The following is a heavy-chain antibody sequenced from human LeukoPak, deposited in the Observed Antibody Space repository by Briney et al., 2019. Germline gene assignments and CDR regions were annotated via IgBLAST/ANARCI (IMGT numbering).Heavy chain of an antibody. J-gene: IGHJ4*02. CDR2: ISYDGSNK. Sequence: GGSLRLSCAAPGFTFSSYGMHWVRQAPGKGLEWVAVISYDGSNKYYADSVKGRFTISRNNSKNTLYLQMNSLRAEDTAVYYCAKVDTHFLTQGGYDYWGQGTLVTVSS. CDR1: GFTFSSYG. V-gene: IGHV3-30*18. CDR3: AKVDTHFLTQGGYDY. D-gene: IGHD2/OR15-2a*01.